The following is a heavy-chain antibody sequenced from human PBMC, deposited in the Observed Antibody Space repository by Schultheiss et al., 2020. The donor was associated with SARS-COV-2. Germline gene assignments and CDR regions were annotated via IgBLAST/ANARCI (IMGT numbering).Heavy chain of an antibody. CDR1: GFSLSDAKMG. Sequence: SGPTLVKPTETLTLTCTVSGFSLSDAKMGVSWIRQPPGEALQCLAVIYWNDDKRYSPSLKSRLTITKDTSKNQVVLTMANMDPVDTATYYCAHSDSLGYCSGSDCFLKRFDPWGQGTLVTVSS. V-gene: IGHV2-5*01. CDR3: AHSDSLGYCSGSDCFLKRFDP. D-gene: IGHD2-15*01. CDR2: IYWNDDK. J-gene: IGHJ5*02.